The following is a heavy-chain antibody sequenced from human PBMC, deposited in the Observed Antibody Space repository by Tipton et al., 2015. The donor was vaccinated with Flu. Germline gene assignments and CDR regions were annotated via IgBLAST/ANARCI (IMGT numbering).Heavy chain of an antibody. CDR1: GGSMSSFY. CDR3: ASGAGSGTYVFLDY. D-gene: IGHD3-10*01. Sequence: TLSLTCTVSGGSMSSFYWSWIRQPAGKGLEWIGRMYTSGTAKYHPSFKSRVTLSVDTSKNQFSLKLSSVTAADTAVYYCASGAGSGTYVFLDYWGQGTRVSVSS. J-gene: IGHJ4*02. CDR2: MYTSGTA. V-gene: IGHV4-4*07.